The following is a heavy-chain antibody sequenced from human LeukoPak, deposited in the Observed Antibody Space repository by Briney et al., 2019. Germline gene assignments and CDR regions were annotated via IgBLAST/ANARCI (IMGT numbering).Heavy chain of an antibody. CDR1: GYSFTSYW. V-gene: IGHV5-51*01. D-gene: IGHD1-26*01. Sequence: GESLEISCKGSGYSFTSYWIGWVRQMPGKGLEWMGIIYPGDSDTRYSPSFQGQVTISADKSISTACLQWSSLKASDTATYYCARLGAHGLGAFDIWGQGTMVTVSS. CDR2: IYPGDSDT. CDR3: ARLGAHGLGAFDI. J-gene: IGHJ3*02.